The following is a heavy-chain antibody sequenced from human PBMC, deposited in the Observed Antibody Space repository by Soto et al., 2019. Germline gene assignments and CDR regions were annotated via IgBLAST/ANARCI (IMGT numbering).Heavy chain of an antibody. D-gene: IGHD4-17*01. CDR2: ISWSSANI. CDR1: GFTFDDYA. V-gene: IGHV3-9*01. CDR3: AKDASGDLYYFDY. J-gene: IGHJ4*02. Sequence: GGSLRLSCAASGFTFDDYAMHWVWQAPGKGLEWVSGISWSSANIAYADSVKGRFTIPRDNAKNSLYLQMNSLRAEDTALYYCAKDASGDLYYFDYWGQGTLVTVSS.